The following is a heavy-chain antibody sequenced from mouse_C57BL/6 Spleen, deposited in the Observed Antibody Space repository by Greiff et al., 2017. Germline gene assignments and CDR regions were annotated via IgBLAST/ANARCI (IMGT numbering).Heavy chain of an antibody. V-gene: IGHV1-9*01. CDR1: GYTFTGYW. J-gene: IGHJ4*01. Sequence: QVQLQQSGAELMKPGASVKLSCKATGYTFTGYWIEWVKQRPGHGLEWIGEILPGSGSTNYNEKFKGKATFTADTSSNTAYMQLSSLTTEDSSIYYCARVVTTKSPYYYAMDYWGQGTSVTVSS. CDR2: ILPGSGST. D-gene: IGHD2-2*01. CDR3: ARVVTTKSPYYYAMDY.